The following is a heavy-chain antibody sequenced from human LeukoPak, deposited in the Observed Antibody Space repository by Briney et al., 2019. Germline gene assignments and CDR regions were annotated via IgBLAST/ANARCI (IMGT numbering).Heavy chain of an antibody. V-gene: IGHV1-3*01. D-gene: IGHD1-26*01. Sequence: ASVKVSCKASGYTFTSYAMHWVRQAPGQRLEWMGWINAGNGNTKYSQKFQGRVTITRDTSASTAYMELSSLRSEDTAVYYCARGPSIVGATHAFDIWGQGTMVTVSS. CDR1: GYTFTSYA. J-gene: IGHJ3*02. CDR2: INAGNGNT. CDR3: ARGPSIVGATHAFDI.